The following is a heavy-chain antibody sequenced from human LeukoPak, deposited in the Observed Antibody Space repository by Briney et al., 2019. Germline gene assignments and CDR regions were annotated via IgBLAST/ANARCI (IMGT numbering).Heavy chain of an antibody. CDR2: INPSGGST. D-gene: IGHD2-2*01. CDR1: GYTFTSYY. J-gene: IGHJ5*02. CDR3: AGTFGGCSSTSCPPRWYWFDP. Sequence: ASVKVSCKASGYTFTSYYMHWVRQAPGQGREWMGIINPSGGSTSYAQKFQGRVTMTRDMSTSTVYMELSSLRSEDTAVYYCAGTFGGCSSTSCPPRWYWFDPWGQGTLVTVSS. V-gene: IGHV1-46*01.